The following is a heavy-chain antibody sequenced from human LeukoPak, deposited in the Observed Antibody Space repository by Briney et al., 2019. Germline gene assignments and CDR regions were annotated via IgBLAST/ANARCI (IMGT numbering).Heavy chain of an antibody. Sequence: GGSLRLTCAASEFTLSSYAMHWVRQAPGKGLEWVAVISYDGSNKYYADSVKGRFTISRDNSKNTLYLQMNSLRAEDTAVYYCASGSAFDIWGQGTMVTVSS. J-gene: IGHJ3*02. CDR2: ISYDGSNK. V-gene: IGHV3-30*03. CDR1: EFTLSSYA. CDR3: ASGSAFDI.